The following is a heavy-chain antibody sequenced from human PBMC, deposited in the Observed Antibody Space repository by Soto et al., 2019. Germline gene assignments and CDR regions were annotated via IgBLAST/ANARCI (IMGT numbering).Heavy chain of an antibody. V-gene: IGHV1-8*01. D-gene: IGHD1-1*01. Sequence: ASVKVSCKAFGYTFTSYDIYWVRQATGQGLEWMGWMNPNTGNSAYAQKFQGRVTVTSDTSINTVHMELSSLRSEDTAVYYCARRAETNGWNGFGADKYYFDFWGQGALVTVSS. CDR1: GYTFTSYD. J-gene: IGHJ4*02. CDR2: MNPNTGNS. CDR3: ARRAETNGWNGFGADKYYFDF.